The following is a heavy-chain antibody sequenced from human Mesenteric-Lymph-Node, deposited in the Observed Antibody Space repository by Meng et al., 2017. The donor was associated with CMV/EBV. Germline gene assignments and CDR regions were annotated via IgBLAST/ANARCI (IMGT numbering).Heavy chain of an antibody. CDR3: ARGERITIFGVVIIDGEDY. J-gene: IGHJ4*02. CDR1: GYTFTSYG. V-gene: IGHV1-18*01. D-gene: IGHD3-3*01. CDR2: ISAYNGNT. Sequence: ASVKVSCKASGYTFTSYGISWVRQAPGQGLEWMGWISAYNGNTNCAQKLQGRVTMTTDTSTSTAYMELRSLRSDDTAVYYCARGERITIFGVVIIDGEDYWGQGTLVTVSS.